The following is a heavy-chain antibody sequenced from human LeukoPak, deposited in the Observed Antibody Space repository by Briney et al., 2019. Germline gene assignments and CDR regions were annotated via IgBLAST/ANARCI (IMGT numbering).Heavy chain of an antibody. CDR1: GGSISSSSYY. D-gene: IGHD3-3*01. J-gene: IGHJ5*02. Sequence: SETLSLTCTVSGGSISSSSYYWGWIRQPPGKGLEWIESIYYSGSTYYNPSLKSRVTISVDTSKNQFSLKLSSVTAADTAVYYCARHDPYYDFWSGRLNWFDPWGQGTLVAVSS. CDR2: IYYSGST. CDR3: ARHDPYYDFWSGRLNWFDP. V-gene: IGHV4-39*01.